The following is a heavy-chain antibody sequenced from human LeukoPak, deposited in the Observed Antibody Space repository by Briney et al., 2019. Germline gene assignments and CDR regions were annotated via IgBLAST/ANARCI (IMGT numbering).Heavy chain of an antibody. CDR1: GGSFSGYY. J-gene: IGHJ4*02. D-gene: IGHD1-26*01. CDR3: ARRSRAGGSYYYYFDY. CDR2: INHSGST. Sequence: SETLSLTCAVYGGSFSGYYWSWIRQPPGKGLEWIGEINHSGSTNYNPSLKSRVTISVDTSKNQFSLKLSSVTAADTAVYYCARRSRAGGSYYYYFDYWGQGTLVTVSS. V-gene: IGHV4-34*01.